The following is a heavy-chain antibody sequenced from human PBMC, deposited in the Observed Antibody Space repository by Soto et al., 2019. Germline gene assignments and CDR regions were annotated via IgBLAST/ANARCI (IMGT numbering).Heavy chain of an antibody. V-gene: IGHV3-33*01. D-gene: IGHD3-22*01. CDR2: IWYDGSNK. CDR1: AFTVSIQG. J-gene: IGHJ5*02. CDR3: ARGAEHTYYYDSSGLNWFDP. Sequence: GGTLRLSRPASAFTVSIQGMHWIRQAAGKGLESVAVIWYDGSNKYYADSVKGRFTISRDNSKNTLYLQMNSLRAEDTAVYYCARGAEHTYYYDSSGLNWFDPWGQGTLVTVSS.